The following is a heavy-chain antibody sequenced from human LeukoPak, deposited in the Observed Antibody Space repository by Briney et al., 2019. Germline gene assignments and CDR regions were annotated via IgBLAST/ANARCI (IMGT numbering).Heavy chain of an antibody. J-gene: IGHJ4*02. CDR1: GGSISSSSYY. CDR2: IYYSGST. Sequence: SETLSLTCTVSGGSISSSSYYWGWIRQPPGKGLEGIGSIYYSGSTYYNPPLKSRVTISVDTSKNQFSLKLSSVTAADTAVYYCARSPRGYSGYDFGPHYWGQGTLVTVSS. D-gene: IGHD5-12*01. CDR3: ARSPRGYSGYDFGPHY. V-gene: IGHV4-39*07.